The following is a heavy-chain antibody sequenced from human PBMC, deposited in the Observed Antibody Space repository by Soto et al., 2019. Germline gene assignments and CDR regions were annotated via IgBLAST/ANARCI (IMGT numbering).Heavy chain of an antibody. J-gene: IGHJ4*02. CDR3: ARARYGDLYYFDY. D-gene: IGHD4-17*01. CDR2: IIPIFGTA. Sequence: SVKVSCKVSGYTLTELSMHWVRQAPGKGLEWMGGIIPIFGTANYAQKFQGRVTITADESTSTAYMELSSLRSGDTAVYYCARARYGDLYYFDYWGQGTLVTVSS. CDR1: GYTLTELS. V-gene: IGHV1-69*13.